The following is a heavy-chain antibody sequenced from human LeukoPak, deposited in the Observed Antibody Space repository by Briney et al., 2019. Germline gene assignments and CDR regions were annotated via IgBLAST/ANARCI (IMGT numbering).Heavy chain of an antibody. CDR2: IKEDGSEK. D-gene: IGHD2-2*01. CDR1: GFTFSGYW. CDR3: ARDTRGLFDY. Sequence: PGGSLRLSCVVSGFTFSGYWMSWVRQAPGKGPEWVANIKEDGSEKNYVDSVKGRFTISRDNAKNSVFLQMSSLRAEDTAVYYCARDTRGLFDYWGEGTQVTVSA. V-gene: IGHV3-7*04. J-gene: IGHJ4*02.